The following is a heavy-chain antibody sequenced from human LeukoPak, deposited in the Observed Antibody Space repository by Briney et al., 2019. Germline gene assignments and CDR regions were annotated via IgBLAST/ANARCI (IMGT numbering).Heavy chain of an antibody. CDR3: ARDMGGQQLVRRGELGDY. J-gene: IGHJ4*02. V-gene: IGHV3-48*01. Sequence: GGSLRLSCAASRFTFSHFSMHWVRQAPGKGLECVAYINDNSDTKFYADSVKGRFTISRDNSKNTLYLQMNSLRTEDTAVYYCARDMGGQQLVRRGELGDYWGQGTLVTVSS. CDR2: INDNSDTK. D-gene: IGHD6-13*01. CDR1: RFTFSHFS.